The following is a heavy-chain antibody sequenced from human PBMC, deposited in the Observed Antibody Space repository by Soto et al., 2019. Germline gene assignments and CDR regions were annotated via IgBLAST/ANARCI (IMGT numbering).Heavy chain of an antibody. V-gene: IGHV3-30-3*01. CDR3: VRVNYYGSGNYYYYGMDV. D-gene: IGHD3-10*01. J-gene: IGHJ6*02. CDR2: ISYDGSNK. Sequence: GGSLRLSCAASGFTFSSYAMHWVRQAPGKGLEWVAVISYDGSNKYYADSVKGRFTISRDNSKNTLYLQMNSLRAEDTAVYYCVRVNYYGSGNYYYYGMDVWGQGTTVTVSS. CDR1: GFTFSSYA.